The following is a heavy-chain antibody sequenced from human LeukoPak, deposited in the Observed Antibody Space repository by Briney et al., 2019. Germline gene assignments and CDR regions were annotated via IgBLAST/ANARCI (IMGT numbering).Heavy chain of an antibody. Sequence: SETLSLTCAVYGGPFSGYYWSWIRQPPGKGLEWIGEINHSGSTNYNPSLKSRVTISVDTSKNQFSLKLSSVTAADTAVYYCARGTNWLSPPDAFDIWGQGTMVTVSS. D-gene: IGHD3-9*01. CDR1: GGPFSGYY. CDR3: ARGTNWLSPPDAFDI. J-gene: IGHJ3*02. V-gene: IGHV4-34*01. CDR2: INHSGST.